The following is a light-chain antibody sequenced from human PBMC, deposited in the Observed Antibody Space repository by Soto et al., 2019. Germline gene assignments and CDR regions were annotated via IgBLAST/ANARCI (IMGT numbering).Light chain of an antibody. J-gene: IGKJ1*01. CDR2: SAF. CDR3: QQYNKWPPWT. V-gene: IGKV3-15*01. CDR1: QSISNN. Sequence: EIVLTQSPATLSLSPGERATLSCRASQSISNNLAWYQQKPGQAPRLVIYSAFTRATGIPARFSGIGSGTEFTLTISSMQSEDFAVYYCQQYNKWPPWTFGQGTKVDIK.